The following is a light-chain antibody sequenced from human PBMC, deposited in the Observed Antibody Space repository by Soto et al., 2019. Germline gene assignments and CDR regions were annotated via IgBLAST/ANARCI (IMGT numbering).Light chain of an antibody. V-gene: IGKV1-9*01. Sequence: PLTQSPSSLSASVGDRVTITCRASQGISSYLAWYQQKPGKAPKLLIYAASTLQSGVPPRFSGSGSGTDFTLTISSLQPEDFATYYCQQLNSYPLTFGGGTKVEIK. CDR3: QQLNSYPLT. CDR2: AAS. J-gene: IGKJ4*01. CDR1: QGISSY.